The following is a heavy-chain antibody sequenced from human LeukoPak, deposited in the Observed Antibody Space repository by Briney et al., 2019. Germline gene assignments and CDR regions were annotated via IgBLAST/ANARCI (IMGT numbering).Heavy chain of an antibody. D-gene: IGHD4-17*01. CDR1: GFTFSSYG. Sequence: PGGSLRLSCAASGFTFSSYGMHWVRQAPGKGLEWVAFIRYDGSNKYYAGSVKGRFTISRDNSKNTLYLQMNSLRAEDTAVYYRAKGQNGDYGLPDYWGQGTLVTVSS. CDR2: IRYDGSNK. CDR3: AKGQNGDYGLPDY. V-gene: IGHV3-30*02. J-gene: IGHJ4*02.